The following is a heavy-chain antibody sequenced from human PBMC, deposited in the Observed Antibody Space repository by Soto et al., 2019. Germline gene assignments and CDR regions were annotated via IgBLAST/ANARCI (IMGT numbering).Heavy chain of an antibody. Sequence: SETLSLTCTVSGDSISTYYWSWIRQPPGKGLEWIGYIHYTGSANYSPSLKSRVTISVDTSKNQFSLKLRSVTAADTAVYYCARDWGGGTSFDHWGQGTLVTLS. V-gene: IGHV4-59*01. CDR1: GDSISTYY. CDR3: ARDWGGGTSFDH. D-gene: IGHD2-21*01. CDR2: IHYTGSA. J-gene: IGHJ4*02.